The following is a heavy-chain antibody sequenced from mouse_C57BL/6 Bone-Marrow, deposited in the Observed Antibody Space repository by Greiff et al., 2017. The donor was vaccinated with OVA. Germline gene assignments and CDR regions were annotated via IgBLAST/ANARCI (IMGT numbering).Heavy chain of an antibody. CDR1: GYTFTDYY. D-gene: IGHD2-5*01. Sequence: VKLQESGPELVKPGASVKISCKASGYTFTDYYINWVKQRPGQGLEWIGWIFPGSGSTYYNEKFKGKATLTVDKSSSTAYMLLSSLTSEDSAVYFCASGAFYSNYVLFDYWGQGTTLTVSS. CDR2: IFPGSGST. CDR3: ASGAFYSNYVLFDY. J-gene: IGHJ2*01. V-gene: IGHV1-75*01.